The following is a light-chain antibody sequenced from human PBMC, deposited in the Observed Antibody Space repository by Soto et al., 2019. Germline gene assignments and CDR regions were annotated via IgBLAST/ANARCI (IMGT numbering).Light chain of an antibody. CDR3: QQYNSYSTFGPAT. CDR1: QSVSSY. J-gene: IGKJ1*01. V-gene: IGKV3-11*01. Sequence: EIVLTQSPATLSLSPGERATLSCRASQSVSSYLAWYQQKPGQAPRLLIYGASSRATGNPDRFSGSGSGTDFTLTITSLQPDDFVTYYCQQYNSYSTFGPATFGQGTKVDIK. CDR2: GAS.